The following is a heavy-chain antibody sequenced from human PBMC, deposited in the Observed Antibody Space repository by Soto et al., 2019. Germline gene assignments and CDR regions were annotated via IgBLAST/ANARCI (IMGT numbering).Heavy chain of an antibody. J-gene: IGHJ3*01. CDR3: ARGGADHYTYGLDV. V-gene: IGHV3-23*05. D-gene: IGHD3-10*01. CDR2: MNGAASSA. Sequence: QLSESGENLLQPGGSLTLSCAASGFSLTNYAMTWVRQPPGKGLEWVSSMNGAASSASYADSARGRFTTSRDNSKNTQYLEMKFLRVEDTAVYYCARGGADHYTYGLDVWGQGTMVTVSS. CDR1: GFSLTNYA.